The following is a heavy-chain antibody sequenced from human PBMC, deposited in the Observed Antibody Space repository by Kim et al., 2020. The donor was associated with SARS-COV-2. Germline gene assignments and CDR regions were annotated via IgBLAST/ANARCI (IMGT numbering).Heavy chain of an antibody. CDR2: IKSETDGGTA. CDR1: GITFSNAW. J-gene: IGHJ4*02. Sequence: GGSLRLSCAVSGITFSNAWFNWVRQSPGKGLEWVGRIKSETDGGTADLAAPGKGRFAISRDDSKNTLYLLMNNVKTDDSAVYYCTTVSMRWGQGTLVTVS. V-gene: IGHV3-15*01. CDR3: TTVSMR. D-gene: IGHD2-2*01.